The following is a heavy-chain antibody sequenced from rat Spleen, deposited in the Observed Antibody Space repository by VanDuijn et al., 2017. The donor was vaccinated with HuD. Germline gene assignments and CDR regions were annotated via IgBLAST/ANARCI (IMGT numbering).Heavy chain of an antibody. CDR1: GFTFINYD. CDR3: TRDSGFYY. J-gene: IGHJ2*01. D-gene: IGHD4-4*01. CDR2: ISYNGGST. Sequence: EVQLVESGGGLVQPGRSMKLSCAASGFTFINYDMAWVRQAPTKGLEWVASISYNGGSTYYRDSVKGRFTISRDSAKSTLYLQMDSLRSEDTATYYCTRDSGFYYWGQGVMVTVSS. V-gene: IGHV5-20*01.